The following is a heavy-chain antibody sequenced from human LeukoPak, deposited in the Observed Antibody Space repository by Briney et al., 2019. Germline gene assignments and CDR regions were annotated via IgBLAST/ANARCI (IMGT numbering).Heavy chain of an antibody. J-gene: IGHJ4*02. CDR3: VRDNGGEHL. Sequence: GGSLRLSCAASGYTFGSYWMYWVRQAPGKGLVWVSRINNDGSSTIYADSVKGRFTISRDNDKNTLYLQMNSLRDDDTAVYYCVRDNGGEHLWGQGTLVTVSS. V-gene: IGHV3-74*01. CDR1: GYTFGSYW. D-gene: IGHD3-16*01. CDR2: INNDGSST.